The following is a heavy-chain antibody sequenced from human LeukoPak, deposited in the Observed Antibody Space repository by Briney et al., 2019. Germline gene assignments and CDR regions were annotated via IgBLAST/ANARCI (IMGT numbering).Heavy chain of an antibody. CDR1: GYTFTSYY. J-gene: IGHJ3*02. D-gene: IGHD3-9*01. V-gene: IGHV1-46*01. CDR2: INPSGGST. Sequence: GASVKVSSKASGYTFTSYYMHWVRQAPGQGLEWMGIINPSGGSTSYAQKFQGRVTMTRDTSTSTVYMELSSLRSEDTAVYYCGRVVLRYFDRETDAFDIWGQGTMVTVSS. CDR3: GRVVLRYFDRETDAFDI.